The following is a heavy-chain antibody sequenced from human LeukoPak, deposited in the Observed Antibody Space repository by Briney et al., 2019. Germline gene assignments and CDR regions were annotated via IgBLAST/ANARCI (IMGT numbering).Heavy chain of an antibody. Sequence: TLSLTCAVSGGSISSGGYSWSWIRQPPGKGLEWIGYIYHSGSTYYNPSLKSRVTISVDRSKNQFSLKLSSVTAADTAVYYCARVDLGYCSGGSCYPVFDYWGQGTLVTVSS. V-gene: IGHV4-30-2*01. CDR2: IYHSGST. D-gene: IGHD2-15*01. CDR3: ARVDLGYCSGGSCYPVFDY. CDR1: GGSISSGGYS. J-gene: IGHJ4*02.